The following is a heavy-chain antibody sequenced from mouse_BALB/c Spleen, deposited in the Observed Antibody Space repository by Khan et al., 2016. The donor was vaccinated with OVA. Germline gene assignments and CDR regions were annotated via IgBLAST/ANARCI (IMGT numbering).Heavy chain of an antibody. V-gene: IGHV9-3-1*01. CDR2: INTYTGEP. CDR1: GYTFTNYG. Sequence: QIQLVQSGPELKKPGETVKISCKASGYTFTNYGMNWVKQSPGKALKWMGWINTYTGEPTYADDFKGRFAFSLETSASTAYLQINNLKHEDTATYYGAGTADLSETLDYWGQGTSVTVSS. CDR3: AGTADLSETLDY. J-gene: IGHJ4*01.